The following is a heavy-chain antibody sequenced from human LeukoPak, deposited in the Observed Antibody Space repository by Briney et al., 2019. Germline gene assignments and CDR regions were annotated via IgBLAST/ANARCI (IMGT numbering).Heavy chain of an antibody. J-gene: IGHJ3*02. CDR3: ARDNDSSGYYFGAFDI. D-gene: IGHD3-22*01. Sequence: EASVKVSCKASGYTFTGYYMHWVRQAPGQGLEWMGWINPNSGGTNYAQKLQGGVTMTRDTSISTAYMELSRLRSDDTAVYYCARDNDSSGYYFGAFDIWGQGTMVTVSS. CDR2: INPNSGGT. CDR1: GYTFTGYY. V-gene: IGHV1-2*02.